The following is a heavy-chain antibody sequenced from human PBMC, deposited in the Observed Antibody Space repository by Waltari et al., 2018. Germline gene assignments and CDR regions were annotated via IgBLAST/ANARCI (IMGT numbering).Heavy chain of an antibody. Sequence: QVQLQESGPGLVKPSETLSLTCTVSGGSISSYYWSWIRQPAGKGLEWIGRIYTSGSTNSNPSLKSRVTMSVDTSKNQFSLKLSSVTAADTAVYYCARDGSYCGGDCYEAAFDYWGQGTLVTVSS. V-gene: IGHV4-4*07. CDR3: ARDGSYCGGDCYEAAFDY. D-gene: IGHD2-21*01. CDR2: IYTSGST. J-gene: IGHJ4*02. CDR1: GGSISSYY.